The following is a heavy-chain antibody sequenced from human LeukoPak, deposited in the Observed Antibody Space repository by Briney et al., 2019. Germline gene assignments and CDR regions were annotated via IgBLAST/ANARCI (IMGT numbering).Heavy chain of an antibody. V-gene: IGHV1-2*02. CDR2: INPNSGGT. D-gene: IGHD5-24*01. Sequence: ASVKVSCKASGYTFTGYYMHWVRQAPGQGLEWMGWINPNSGGTNYAQKFQGRVTMTRDTSISTAYMELSRLRSDDTAVYYCARDGEMATPFYFDYWGQGTLVTVSS. CDR3: ARDGEMATPFYFDY. CDR1: GYTFTGYY. J-gene: IGHJ4*02.